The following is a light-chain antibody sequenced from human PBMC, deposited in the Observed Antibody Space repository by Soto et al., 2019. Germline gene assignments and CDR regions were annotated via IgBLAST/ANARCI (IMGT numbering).Light chain of an antibody. V-gene: IGKV1-39*01. Sequence: DIQMTQSPSSLSASVGDRVTITCRANQGIGIYLNWSQQKPGKAPRLLVYGASRLETGVPSRFSGSGSGTDFTLTISSLQPEDFATYYCHHTYTTPRTFGGGTKVELK. CDR1: QGIGIY. CDR2: GAS. CDR3: HHTYTTPRT. J-gene: IGKJ4*01.